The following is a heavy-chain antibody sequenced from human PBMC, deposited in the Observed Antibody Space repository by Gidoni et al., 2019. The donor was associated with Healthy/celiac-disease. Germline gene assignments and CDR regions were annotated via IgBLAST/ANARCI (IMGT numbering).Heavy chain of an antibody. Sequence: QVQLVESGGGVVQPGRSLRLSCAASGFHFRSYAMHWVRQAPGKGLEWVAVISYDGSNKYYADSVKGRFTISRDNSKNTLYLQMNSLRAEDTAVYYCARVFGDTAMVMPFDYWGQGTLVTVSS. CDR3: ARVFGDTAMVMPFDY. D-gene: IGHD5-18*01. V-gene: IGHV3-30-3*01. CDR1: GFHFRSYA. J-gene: IGHJ4*02. CDR2: ISYDGSNK.